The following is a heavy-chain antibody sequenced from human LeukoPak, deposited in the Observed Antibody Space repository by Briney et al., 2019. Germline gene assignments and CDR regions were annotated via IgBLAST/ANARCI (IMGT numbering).Heavy chain of an antibody. CDR2: IKQDGSEK. J-gene: IGHJ4*02. D-gene: IGHD3-22*01. V-gene: IGHV3-7*01. CDR1: GFTFSSYW. CDR3: AREEDTYYYDSSGYDDY. Sequence: GGSLRLSCAASGFTFSSYWMSWVRQAPGKGLEWVANIKQDGSEKYYVDSVKGRFTISRDNAKNSLYLQMNSLRAEDTAVYYCAREEDTYYYDSSGYDDYSGQGTLVTVSS.